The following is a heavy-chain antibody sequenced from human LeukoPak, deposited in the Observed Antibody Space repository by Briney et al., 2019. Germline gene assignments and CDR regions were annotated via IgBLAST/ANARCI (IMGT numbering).Heavy chain of an antibody. CDR3: ARIPSSWSYFDY. J-gene: IGHJ4*02. D-gene: IGHD6-13*01. CDR2: ISGSGGST. CDR1: GFTFSSYA. Sequence: GGSLRLSCAASGFTFSSYAMSWVRQAPGKGLEWVSAISGSGGSTYYADSVKGRFTISRDNSKNTLYLQMNSLRAEDTAVYYCARIPSSWSYFDYWDQGALVTVAS. V-gene: IGHV3-23*01.